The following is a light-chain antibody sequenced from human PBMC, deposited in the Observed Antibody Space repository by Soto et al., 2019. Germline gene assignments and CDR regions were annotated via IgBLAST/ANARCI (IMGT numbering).Light chain of an antibody. CDR3: QHYNNWPPWT. CDR2: GAS. Sequence: EIVMTQSPATLSVSPGERATLCCRASQRVSSNLAWYQQKPGQARRLPXYGASTRATGIPARFSGSGSGTEFTLTISSLQSEDFAFYYCQHYNNWPPWTFGQGTKV. V-gene: IGKV3-15*01. CDR1: QRVSSN. J-gene: IGKJ1*01.